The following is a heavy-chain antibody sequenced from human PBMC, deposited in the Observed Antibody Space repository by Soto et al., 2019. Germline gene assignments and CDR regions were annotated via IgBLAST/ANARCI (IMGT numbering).Heavy chain of an antibody. CDR2: IFHSGSA. J-gene: IGHJ4*02. V-gene: IGHV4-30-2*01. Sequence: SETLSLTCAVSGGSLSSGAYSWSWIRQPPGKGLEWIGYIFHSGSAYYNPSLKSRVTISVDRTKNQFSLKLSSVTAADTAVYYCARGYYYDSGSYYPFDYWGQGTQVT. CDR3: ARGYYYDSGSYYPFDY. CDR1: GGSLSSGAYS. D-gene: IGHD3-22*01.